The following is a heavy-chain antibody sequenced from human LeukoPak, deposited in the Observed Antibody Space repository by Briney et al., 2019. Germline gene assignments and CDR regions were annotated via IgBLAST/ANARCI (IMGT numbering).Heavy chain of an antibody. CDR1: GGSISSRSYY. J-gene: IGHJ5*02. V-gene: IGHV4-39*07. Sequence: PSETLSLTCTVSGGSISSRSYYWGWIRQPPGKGLEWIGSIYHSGSTYYNPSLKSRVTISVDTSKNQFSLKLSSVTATDTAVYYCARSRGWFDPWGQGTLVTVSS. CDR3: ARSRGWFDP. CDR2: IYHSGST.